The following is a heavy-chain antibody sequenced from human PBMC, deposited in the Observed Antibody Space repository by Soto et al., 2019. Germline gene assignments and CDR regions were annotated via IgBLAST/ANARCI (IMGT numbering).Heavy chain of an antibody. CDR2: ISGSGGST. D-gene: IGHD4-17*01. V-gene: IGHV3-23*01. CDR1: GFTFSSYA. CDR3: AKEFGDYDPLALSPIDY. Sequence: PGGSLRLSCAASGFTFSSYAMSWVRQAPGKGLEWVSAISGSGGSTYYADSVKGRFTISRDNSKNTLYLQMNSLRAEDTAVYYCAKEFGDYDPLALSPIDYWGQGTLVTVSS. J-gene: IGHJ4*02.